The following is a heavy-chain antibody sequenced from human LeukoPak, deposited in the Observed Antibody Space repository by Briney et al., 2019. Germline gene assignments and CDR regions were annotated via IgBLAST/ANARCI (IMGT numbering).Heavy chain of an antibody. CDR2: IYFSGST. V-gene: IGHV4-59*12. CDR3: ARDRISYGSGSYYTEGNTWFDP. CDR1: GGSINNYY. Sequence: SETLSLSCTVSGGSINNYYWIWIRQPPGKGLECIGYIYFSGSTNYNPSPKSRVTISVDASNNQFSLKLSSVTAAATAVYSCARDRISYGSGSYYTEGNTWFDPSGQGTLVTVSS. D-gene: IGHD3-10*01. J-gene: IGHJ5*02.